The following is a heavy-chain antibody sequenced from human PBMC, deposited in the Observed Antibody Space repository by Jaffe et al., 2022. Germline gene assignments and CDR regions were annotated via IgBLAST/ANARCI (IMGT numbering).Heavy chain of an antibody. CDR2: ISGSGGST. Sequence: EVQLLESGGGLVQPGGSLRLSCAASGFTFSSYAMSWVRQAPGKGLEWVSAISGSGGSTYYADSVKGRFTISRDNSKNTLYLQMNSLRAEDTAVYYCAKSTATLYSSGWYYFDYWGQGTLVTVSS. D-gene: IGHD6-19*01. J-gene: IGHJ4*02. V-gene: IGHV3-23*01. CDR3: AKSTATLYSSGWYYFDY. CDR1: GFTFSSYA.